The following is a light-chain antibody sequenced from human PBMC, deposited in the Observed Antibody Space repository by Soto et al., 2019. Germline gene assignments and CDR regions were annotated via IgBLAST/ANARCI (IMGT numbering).Light chain of an antibody. CDR1: SSDVGGYNY. V-gene: IGLV2-14*01. CDR3: SSYTSSSTPYV. J-gene: IGLJ1*01. CDR2: EVS. Sequence: QSALTQPASVSGSPGQSITISCTGTSSDVGGYNYVSWYQHHPGKAPKLMIYEVSNRPSGVPNRFSGSKSGNTASLTISGLQAEDEADYYCSSYTSSSTPYVFGTGTKLTVL.